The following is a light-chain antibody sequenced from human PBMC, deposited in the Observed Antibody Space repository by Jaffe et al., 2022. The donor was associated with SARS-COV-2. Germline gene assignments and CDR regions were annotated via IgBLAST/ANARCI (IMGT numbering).Light chain of an antibody. CDR2: GKN. CDR3: SSRDSSYNHVI. J-gene: IGLJ2*01. V-gene: IGLV3-19*01. Sequence: SSELTQDPAVSVALGQTVGITCQGDSLRSYYASWYQQKPGQAPVLVMYGKNNRPSGIPDRFSGSSSGNTASLTITGAQAEDEADYYCSSRDSSYNHVIFGGGTKLTVL. CDR1: SLRSYY.